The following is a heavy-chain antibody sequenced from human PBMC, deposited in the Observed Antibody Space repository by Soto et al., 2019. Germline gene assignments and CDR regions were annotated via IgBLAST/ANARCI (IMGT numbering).Heavy chain of an antibody. J-gene: IGHJ4*02. CDR2: ISGSGGCT. D-gene: IGHD3-22*01. CDR1: GFTFSSYA. Sequence: GGALRLSCAASGFTFSSYAMSWVGQSPGKGLEWVLAISGSGGCTYYADSVKGRFTISRDNSKNTLYLQMNSLRAEDTAVYYCAKDRAYDSSGYYYEWGQGTLVTVSS. CDR3: AKDRAYDSSGYYYE. V-gene: IGHV3-23*01.